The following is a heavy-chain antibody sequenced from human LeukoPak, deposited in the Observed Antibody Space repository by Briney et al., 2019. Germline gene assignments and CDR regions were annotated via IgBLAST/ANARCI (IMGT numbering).Heavy chain of an antibody. D-gene: IGHD6-13*01. V-gene: IGHV1-69-2*01. Sequence: ASVKVSCKVSGYTFTDYYIHWVQQAPGKGLEWMGLVDPEDGETIYAEKFQGRVTITADTSTDTAYMELSSLRSEDTAVYYCATGPGSSSVDYWGQGTLVTVSS. CDR3: ATGPGSSSVDY. CDR1: GYTFTDYY. CDR2: VDPEDGET. J-gene: IGHJ4*02.